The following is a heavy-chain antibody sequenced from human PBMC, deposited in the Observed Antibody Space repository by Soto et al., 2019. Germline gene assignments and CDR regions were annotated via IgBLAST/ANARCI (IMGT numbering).Heavy chain of an antibody. V-gene: IGHV1-69*13. CDR2: IIPIFGRT. CDR1: GGTFSSYA. Sequence: ASVKVSCKASGGTFSSYAITWVRQAPGQGLEWMGGIIPIFGRTNYAQDFKGRVSFTADESWTTAYMELISLTSEETAVYYCARPHWNSEYYYYGMDVWGQGTTVTVSS. CDR3: ARPHWNSEYYYYGMDV. J-gene: IGHJ6*02. D-gene: IGHD1-1*01.